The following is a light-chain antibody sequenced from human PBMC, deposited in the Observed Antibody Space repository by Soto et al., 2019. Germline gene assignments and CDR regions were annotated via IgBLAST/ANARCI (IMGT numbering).Light chain of an antibody. Sequence: SYVVTQPPSVSVAPGKTARITCGGKNIGSRKEVHWYQQKPGQAPVVVIYYDSDRPSGIPERFSGSSSGNTATLIISRVEAGDEADYYCQVWDSSSDHRVVFGGGTKLTVL. CDR2: YDS. V-gene: IGLV3-21*04. CDR1: NIGSRK. J-gene: IGLJ2*01. CDR3: QVWDSSSDHRVV.